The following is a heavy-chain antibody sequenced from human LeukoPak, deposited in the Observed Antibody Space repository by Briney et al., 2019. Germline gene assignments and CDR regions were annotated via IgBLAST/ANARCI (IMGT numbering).Heavy chain of an antibody. D-gene: IGHD2-15*01. J-gene: IGHJ5*02. CDR1: GFIFSTYG. CDR3: ARGGYCGGGSCYPAHLNS. CDR2: VWNDGSNK. V-gene: IGHV3-33*01. Sequence: GGSLRLSCAASGFIFSTYGMDWVRQAPGKGLEGVAGVWNDGSNKYYADSVKGRFTISRDNSKNTLYLQMNSLRAEDTAVYYCARGGYCGGGSCYPAHLNSWGRGTLVTVSS.